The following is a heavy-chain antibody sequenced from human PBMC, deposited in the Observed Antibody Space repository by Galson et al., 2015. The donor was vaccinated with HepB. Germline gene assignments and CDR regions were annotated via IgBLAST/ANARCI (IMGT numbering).Heavy chain of an antibody. CDR1: GFGFSDYH. D-gene: IGHD3-10*01. Sequence: SLRLSCAASGFGFSDYHLHWIRQAPGKGLEWLSYISGSGSYSDSVDSVKGRFIISRDNARNSLSLQMNSLRAEDTAVYYCVRGGAVYSGSGTYFLPLDSWGQGTLVTVSS. V-gene: IGHV3-11*06. CDR2: ISGSGSYS. CDR3: VRGGAVYSGSGTYFLPLDS. J-gene: IGHJ4*02.